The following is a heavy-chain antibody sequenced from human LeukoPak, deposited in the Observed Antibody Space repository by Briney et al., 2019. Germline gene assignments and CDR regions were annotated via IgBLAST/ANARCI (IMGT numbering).Heavy chain of an antibody. V-gene: IGHV2-5*02. CDR1: GFSLSTSGVG. D-gene: IGHD5-12*01. Sequence: SGPTLVKPTQTLTLTCTSSGFSLSTSGVGVGWSRHPPGKAVEWLAPMYWENDKRYSPSLKSRFTITKDPSKNQVVLTITNMDPVDTATYYCAHRLPKGYGGYDGGVFDYWGQGTLDTVSS. CDR2: MYWENDK. CDR3: AHRLPKGYGGYDGGVFDY. J-gene: IGHJ4*02.